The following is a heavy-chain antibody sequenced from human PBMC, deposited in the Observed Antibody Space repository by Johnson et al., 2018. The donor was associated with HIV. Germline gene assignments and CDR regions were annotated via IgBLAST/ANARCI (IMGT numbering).Heavy chain of an antibody. CDR2: ISSSGSTI. J-gene: IGHJ3*02. V-gene: IGHV3-11*01. CDR1: GFTFADYY. D-gene: IGHD1-26*01. CDR3: AKSSRVSTTFDAFDI. Sequence: QVQLVESGGGLVQPGGSLRLSCAASGFTFADYYMNWMRQAPGKGLEWVSHISSSGSTIYYADSVKGRFTISRDNSKNTLYLQMKSLRAEDTAVYYCAKSSRVSTTFDAFDIWGQGTMVTVSS.